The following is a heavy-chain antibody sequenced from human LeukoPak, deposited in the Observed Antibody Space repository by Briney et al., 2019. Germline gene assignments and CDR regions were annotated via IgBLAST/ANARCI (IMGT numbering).Heavy chain of an antibody. D-gene: IGHD3-22*01. J-gene: IGHJ4*02. CDR2: ISYDGSNK. Sequence: GRSLRLSCAASGFTFSSYGMHWVRQAPGKGLEWVAVISYDGSNKYYADSVKGRFTISRGNSKNTLYLQMNSLRAEDTAVYYCAKDNAYYYDSSGYYYRRYFDYWGQGTLVTVSS. CDR3: AKDNAYYYDSSGYYYRRYFDY. CDR1: GFTFSSYG. V-gene: IGHV3-30*18.